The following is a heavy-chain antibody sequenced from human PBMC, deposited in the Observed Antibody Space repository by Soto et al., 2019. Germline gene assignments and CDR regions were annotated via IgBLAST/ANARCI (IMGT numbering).Heavy chain of an antibody. D-gene: IGHD2-15*01. CDR3: ARAGGYGGSEGYFDL. Sequence: QLQLQESGSGLVKPSQTLSLTCAVSGGSISSGGYSWSWIRQPPGKCLEWIGYIYHSGSTYYNPSLKSRVTISVDRSKNQFSLKLSSVTAADTAVYYCARAGGYGGSEGYFDLWVRGTLVTVSS. V-gene: IGHV4-30-2*01. CDR1: GGSISSGGYS. CDR2: IYHSGST. J-gene: IGHJ2*01.